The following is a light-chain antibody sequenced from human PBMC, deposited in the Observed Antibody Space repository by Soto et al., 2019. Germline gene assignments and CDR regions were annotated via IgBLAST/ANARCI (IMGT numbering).Light chain of an antibody. J-gene: IGKJ4*01. CDR1: QSVSSSF. Sequence: EIVLTQSPGTLSLSPGERATLSCRASQSVSSSFLAWYQQKPGQAPRLLIYGASSRATGIPDRLSGSGSGTDFTLTISRLEPEDFAVYYCQQYDNSPLTFGGGTKVEIK. CDR3: QQYDNSPLT. V-gene: IGKV3-20*01. CDR2: GAS.